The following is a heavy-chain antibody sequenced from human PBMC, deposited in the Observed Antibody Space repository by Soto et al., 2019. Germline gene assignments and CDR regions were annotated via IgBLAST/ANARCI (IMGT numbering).Heavy chain of an antibody. CDR1: GFTVSSNY. D-gene: IGHD2-15*01. Sequence: EVQLVETGGGLIQPGGSLRLSCVASGFTVSSNYMSWVRQAPGKGLEWVSVIYSGGDTYDADAVKGRFTISRDNPKNTLFLQMNTLRAEDTAVYYCAMEHCSGGVCYGKCQNWCQGTLVTVSS. J-gene: IGHJ1*01. CDR3: AMEHCSGGVCYGKCQN. CDR2: IYSGGDT. V-gene: IGHV3-53*02.